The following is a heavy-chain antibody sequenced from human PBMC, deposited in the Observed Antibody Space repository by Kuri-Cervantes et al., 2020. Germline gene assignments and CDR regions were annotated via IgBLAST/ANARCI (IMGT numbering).Heavy chain of an antibody. V-gene: IGHV3-23*01. CDR2: ISGSGRNT. J-gene: IGHJ6*02. D-gene: IGHD4-17*01. Sequence: GGSLRLSCAASGFTFSSYAMSWVRQVPGKGLEWVSGISGSGRNTYYADSVKGRFTISRDNSNNTLDLQMNSLRAEDTAVYYCANPTLSTVKRGYYYGMDVWGQGTTVTVSS. CDR3: ANPTLSTVKRGYYYGMDV. CDR1: GFTFSSYA.